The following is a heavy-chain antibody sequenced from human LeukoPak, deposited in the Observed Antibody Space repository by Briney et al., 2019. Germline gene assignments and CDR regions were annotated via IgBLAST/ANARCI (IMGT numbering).Heavy chain of an antibody. V-gene: IGHV4-34*01. CDR2: INHSGST. J-gene: IGHJ4*02. Sequence: SETLSLTCAVYGGSFSGYYWSWIRQPPGKGLEWIGEINHSGSTNYNPSLKSRVTISVDTSKNQFSLKLSSVTAADTAVYYCARGSSRGFLEWLRFDYWAREPWSPSPQ. CDR1: GGSFSGYY. CDR3: ARGSSRGFLEWLRFDY. D-gene: IGHD3-3*01.